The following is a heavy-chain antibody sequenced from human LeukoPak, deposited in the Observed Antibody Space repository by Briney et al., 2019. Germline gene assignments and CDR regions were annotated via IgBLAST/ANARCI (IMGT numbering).Heavy chain of an antibody. V-gene: IGHV4-39*07. CDR1: GGSISSSSYY. D-gene: IGHD6-19*01. CDR2: IYYSGST. Sequence: SETLSLTCTVSGGSISSSSYYWGWIRQPPGTGLEWIGSIYYSGSTYYNPSLKSRVAISVDTSKNQFSLKLSSVTAADTAVYYCARDQGSSGWSPGAFDIWGQGTMVTVSS. CDR3: ARDQGSSGWSPGAFDI. J-gene: IGHJ3*02.